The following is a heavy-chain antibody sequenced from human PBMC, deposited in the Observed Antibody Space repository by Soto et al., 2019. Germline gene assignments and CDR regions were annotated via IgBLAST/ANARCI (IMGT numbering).Heavy chain of an antibody. V-gene: IGHV3-7*05. J-gene: IGHJ3*02. D-gene: IGHD6-13*01. CDR2: IKQDGSEK. Sequence: GGSLRLSCAASGVTFISYGMHWVRQAPGKGLEWVANIKQDGSEKYYVDSVKGRFTISRDNAKNSLYLQMNSLRAEDTAMYYCARQFIAAAGDAFDIWGQGTMVTVSS. CDR1: GVTFISYG. CDR3: ARQFIAAAGDAFDI.